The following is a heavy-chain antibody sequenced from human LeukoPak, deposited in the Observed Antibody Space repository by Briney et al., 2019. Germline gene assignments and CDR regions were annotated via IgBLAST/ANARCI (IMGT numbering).Heavy chain of an antibody. CDR1: GLTSGDYA. J-gene: IGHJ4*02. CDR3: SRSGGSYRHRTDY. D-gene: IGHD3-16*02. Sequence: QPGRTLRLSCTASGLTSGDYAMSWFRQAPGEGLEWVGFIRSKAYGGTTEYAASVKGRFTISRDDTKSIAYLQMNSLKTEDTAVYYCSRSGGSYRHRTDYWGQGTLVTVSS. V-gene: IGHV3-49*03. CDR2: IRSKAYGGTT.